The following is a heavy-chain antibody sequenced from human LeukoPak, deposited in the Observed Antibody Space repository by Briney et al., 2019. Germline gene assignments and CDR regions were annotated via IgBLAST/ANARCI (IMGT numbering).Heavy chain of an antibody. J-gene: IGHJ6*03. CDR1: GGSISSSSYY. Sequence: SETLSLTCTVSGGSISSSSYYGGWIRQPPGKGQEWIGSIYYSGSTYYNPSLKSRVTISVDTSKNQFSLKLSSVTAADTAVYYCARPRAGFGELSYYYYMDVWGKGTTVTVSS. CDR2: IYYSGST. CDR3: ARPRAGFGELSYYYYMDV. D-gene: IGHD3-10*01. V-gene: IGHV4-39*01.